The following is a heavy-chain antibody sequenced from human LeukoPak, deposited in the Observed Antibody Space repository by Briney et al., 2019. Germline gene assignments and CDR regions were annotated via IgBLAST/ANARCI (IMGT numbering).Heavy chain of an antibody. D-gene: IGHD5-24*01. J-gene: IGHJ4*02. V-gene: IGHV3-23*01. CDR1: GFTFRSHG. Sequence: GGSLRLSCAASGFTFRSHGMNWVRQAPGKGLEWVSGIRPDGAITYYADSVKGRFTISRDNSENKLYLHMNSLGAGDTAVYFCAKDDAWLQYNDWGQRTLVTVSS. CDR2: IRPDGAIT. CDR3: AKDDAWLQYND.